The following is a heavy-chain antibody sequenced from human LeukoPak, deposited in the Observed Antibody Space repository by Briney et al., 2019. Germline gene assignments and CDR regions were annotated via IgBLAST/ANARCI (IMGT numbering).Heavy chain of an antibody. CDR1: GRSVSSSSSY. J-gene: IGHJ6*02. V-gene: IGHV4-39*02. D-gene: IGHD5-24*01. CDR2: ISNSGST. Sequence: SETLSLTCTVSGRSVSSSSSYWGWIRQPPGKGLEWIGTISNSGSTYYNPSLKSRVTISVDTSKNHFSLKLSSVTAADTAVYYCARRRDNNYYFGMDVWGQGTTVTVSS. CDR3: ARRRDNNYYFGMDV.